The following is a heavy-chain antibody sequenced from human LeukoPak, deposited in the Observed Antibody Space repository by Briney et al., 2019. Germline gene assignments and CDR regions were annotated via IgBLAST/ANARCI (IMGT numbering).Heavy chain of an antibody. CDR1: GGSISSGSYY. J-gene: IGHJ4*02. D-gene: IGHD3-16*01. Sequence: SQTLSLTCTVSGGSISSGSYYWSWIRQPAGKGLEWIGRIYTSGSTNYNPSLKSRVTISVDTSKNQFSLKLSSVTAAGTAVYYCARDASVWAIFDYWGQGTLVTVSS. V-gene: IGHV4-61*02. CDR2: IYTSGST. CDR3: ARDASVWAIFDY.